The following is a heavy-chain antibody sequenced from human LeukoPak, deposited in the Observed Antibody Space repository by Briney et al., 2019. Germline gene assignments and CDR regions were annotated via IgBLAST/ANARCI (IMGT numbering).Heavy chain of an antibody. V-gene: IGHV1-3*01. CDR2: INAGNGNI. Sequence: GASVKVSCKASGHTSTTYAIHWVRQAPGQGLEWMGWINAGNGNIKYSQKFQGRVTITGDTSASIAYMELSSLTSEDTAIYYCARKNYGDRHPYDYWGQGTLVTVSS. CDR1: GHTSTTYA. J-gene: IGHJ4*02. D-gene: IGHD2-21*02. CDR3: ARKNYGDRHPYDY.